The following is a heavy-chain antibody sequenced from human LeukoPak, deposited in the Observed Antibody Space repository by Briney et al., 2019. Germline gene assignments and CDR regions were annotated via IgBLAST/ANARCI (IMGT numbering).Heavy chain of an antibody. CDR2: ISYDGSNK. D-gene: IGHD3-3*01. CDR1: GFTFSSYA. Sequence: GRSLRLSCAASGFTFSSYAMHWVRQAPGKGLEWVAVISYDGSNKYYADSVKGRFTISRDNSKNTLYLQMNSLRAEDTAVYYCAKSAGSYDFWSGYSGAFFDYWGQGTLVTVSS. V-gene: IGHV3-30-3*01. J-gene: IGHJ4*02. CDR3: AKSAGSYDFWSGYSGAFFDY.